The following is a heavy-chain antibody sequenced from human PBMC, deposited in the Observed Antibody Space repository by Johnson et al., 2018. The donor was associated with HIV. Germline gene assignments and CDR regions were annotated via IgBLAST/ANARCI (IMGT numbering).Heavy chain of an antibody. J-gene: IGHJ3*02. CDR1: GFTFSSYA. D-gene: IGHD6-13*01. Sequence: QVLLVESGGGVVQPGRSLRLSCAASGFTFSSYAMHWVRQAPGKGLEWVAVISYDGSNKYYADSVKGRFTISRDNSKNTLYLQMNSLRAEDTAVYYCARDHIAAALGAFDIWGQGTMVTVSS. CDR3: ARDHIAAALGAFDI. V-gene: IGHV3-30*14. CDR2: ISYDGSNK.